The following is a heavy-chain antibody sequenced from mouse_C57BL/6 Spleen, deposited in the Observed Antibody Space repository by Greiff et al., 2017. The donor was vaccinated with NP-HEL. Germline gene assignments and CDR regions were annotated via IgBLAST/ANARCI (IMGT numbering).Heavy chain of an antibody. CDR2: ISGGGGNT. J-gene: IGHJ2*01. CDR1: GFTFSSYT. CDR3: ASLITTHYFDY. Sequence: EVKVVESGGGLVKPGGSLKLSCAASGFTFSSYTMSWVRQTPEKRLEWVATISGGGGNTYYPDSVKGRFTISRDNAKNTLYLQMSSLRSEDTALYYCASLITTHYFDYWGQGTTLTVSS. D-gene: IGHD1-1*01. V-gene: IGHV5-9*01.